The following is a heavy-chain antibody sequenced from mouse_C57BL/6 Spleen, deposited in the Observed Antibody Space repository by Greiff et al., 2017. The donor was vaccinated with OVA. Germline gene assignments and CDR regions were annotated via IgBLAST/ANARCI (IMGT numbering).Heavy chain of an antibody. V-gene: IGHV1-76*01. D-gene: IGHD1-1*01. Sequence: QVQLQQSGAELVRPGASVKLSCKASGYTFTDYYINWVKQRPGQGLEWIARIYPGSGNTYYNAKFKGKATLTAANYSSTAYMQLSSLTSEVSAVYFCAREGSNYYGSSYLIDYWGQGTTLTVSS. CDR3: AREGSNYYGSSYLIDY. CDR2: IYPGSGNT. J-gene: IGHJ2*01. CDR1: GYTFTDYY.